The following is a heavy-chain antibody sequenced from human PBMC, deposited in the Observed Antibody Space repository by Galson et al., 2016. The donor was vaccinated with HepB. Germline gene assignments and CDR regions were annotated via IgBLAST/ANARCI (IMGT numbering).Heavy chain of an antibody. CDR2: ISGSGGST. J-gene: IGHJ4*02. D-gene: IGHD3-22*01. CDR3: AREGLGSVYTYYFDH. CDR1: GFTFSTYA. V-gene: IGHV3-23*01. Sequence: SLRLSCAASGFTFSTYAMSWVRQAPGKGLEWVSAISGSGGSTYYADSVKGRFTISRDNSRNAMYLQMNSLRAEDTALYYCAREGLGSVYTYYFDHWGQGTLVTVSS.